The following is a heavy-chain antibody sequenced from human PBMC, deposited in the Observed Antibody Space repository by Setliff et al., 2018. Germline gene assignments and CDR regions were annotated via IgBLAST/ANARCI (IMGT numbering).Heavy chain of an antibody. CDR2: IHHSGST. CDR1: GVSITSHY. J-gene: IGHJ3*02. V-gene: IGHV4-59*11. Sequence: SETLSLTCTVSGVSITSHYWSWIRQPPGRALEWVGYIHHSGSTNYNPSLKSRVTLSMDTSRNHFSLNLTSLTAADTALYYCARDNIGPGALDIWGQGTMVTVSS. CDR3: ARDNIGPGALDI.